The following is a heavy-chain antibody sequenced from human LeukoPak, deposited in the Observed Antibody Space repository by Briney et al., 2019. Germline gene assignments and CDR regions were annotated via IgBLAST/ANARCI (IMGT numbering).Heavy chain of an antibody. V-gene: IGHV4-4*09. CDR3: ARLNRITMVRGVRDPSYYYYYYMDV. CDR1: GGSISSYY. Sequence: SETLSLTCTVSGGSISSYYWSWIRQPPGKGLEWIGYIYTSGSTNYNPSLKSRVTISVDTSKNQFSLKLSSATAADTAVYYCARLNRITMVRGVRDPSYYYYYYMDVWGKGTTVTVSS. D-gene: IGHD3-10*01. CDR2: IYTSGST. J-gene: IGHJ6*03.